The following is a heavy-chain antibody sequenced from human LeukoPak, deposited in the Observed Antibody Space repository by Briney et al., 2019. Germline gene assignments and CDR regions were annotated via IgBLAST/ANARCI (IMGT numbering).Heavy chain of an antibody. V-gene: IGHV1-24*01. CDR1: GYTLTELS. J-gene: IGHJ6*02. Sequence: ASVKVSCKVSGYTLTELSMHWVRQAPGKGLEWMGGFDPEDGETIYAQKFQGRVTMTEDTSTDTAYMELSSLRSEDTAVYYCARDREMATILVYYGMDVWGQGTTVTVSS. D-gene: IGHD5-24*01. CDR2: FDPEDGET. CDR3: ARDREMATILVYYGMDV.